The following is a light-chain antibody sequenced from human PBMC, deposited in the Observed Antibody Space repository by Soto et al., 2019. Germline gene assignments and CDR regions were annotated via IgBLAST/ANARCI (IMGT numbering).Light chain of an antibody. Sequence: QSVGPHPRSLSLSLGDRIAISCSSSTSNVGSEHVYWYQQVPGTAPRLLVYSNNQRPSGVPDRFSASKSGTSASLAVSGLRSEDEAHYYCAARDDGLNRHVFGTGTKGTV. CDR2: SNN. V-gene: IGLV1-47*02. CDR1: TSNVGSEH. CDR3: AARDDGLNRHV. J-gene: IGLJ1*01.